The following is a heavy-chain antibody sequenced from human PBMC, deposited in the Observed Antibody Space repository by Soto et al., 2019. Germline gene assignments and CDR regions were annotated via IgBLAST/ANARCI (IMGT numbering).Heavy chain of an antibody. CDR1: GFTFSSYS. Sequence: GGSLRLSCAASGFTFSSYSMHWVRQAPGKGLEWVAVISYDGSNKYYADSVKGRFTISRDNSKNTLYLQMSSLRAEDTAVYYCARGAPALDYWGQGTLVTVSS. J-gene: IGHJ4*02. CDR2: ISYDGSNK. V-gene: IGHV3-30-3*01. D-gene: IGHD1-26*01. CDR3: ARGAPALDY.